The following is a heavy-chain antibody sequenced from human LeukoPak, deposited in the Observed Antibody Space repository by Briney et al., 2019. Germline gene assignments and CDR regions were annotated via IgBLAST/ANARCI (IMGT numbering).Heavy chain of an antibody. D-gene: IGHD3-10*01. V-gene: IGHV1-2*02. Sequence: ASVTVSFKASGYTFSAHHIHWVRQAPGQGLEWMGWIVPDGRDTKYAEKFQGRMTLTVDTSITTAYMELHSLTSDDMAVYYCSGRYGPGPVWGQGTLMTASS. J-gene: IGHJ4*02. CDR2: IVPDGRDT. CDR1: GYTFSAHH. CDR3: SGRYGPGPV.